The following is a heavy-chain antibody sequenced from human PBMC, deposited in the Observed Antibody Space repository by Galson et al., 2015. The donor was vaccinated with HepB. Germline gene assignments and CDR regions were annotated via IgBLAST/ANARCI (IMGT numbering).Heavy chain of an antibody. V-gene: IGHV3-23*01. CDR1: GFTFSTYA. D-gene: IGHD3-9*01. J-gene: IGHJ4*02. Sequence: SLRLSCAASGFTFSTYAMSWVRQAPGKGLEWVSLITTSAGSTYYLDSVKGRFTISRDNSKNTLYLQMNSLRAEDTAVYYCAKDGRAYFGVLTGAWVPSHFDYWGQGTLVTVSS. CDR2: ITTSAGST. CDR3: AKDGRAYFGVLTGAWVPSHFDY.